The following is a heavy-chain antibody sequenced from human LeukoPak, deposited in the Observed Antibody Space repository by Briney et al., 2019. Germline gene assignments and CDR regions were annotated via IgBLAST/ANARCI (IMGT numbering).Heavy chain of an antibody. CDR1: GGSITSYY. Sequence: SETLSLTCTVSGGSITSYYWSWIRQPPGKGLEWIGYIYYSGSTKYKSSLKSRVTISVDTSKNQFSLKLSSVTAADTAVYYCARGILINALAAGVRGVKLRVNWFDPWGQGTLVTVSS. J-gene: IGHJ5*02. D-gene: IGHD3-10*01. CDR2: IYYSGST. CDR3: ARGILINALAAGVRGVKLRVNWFDP. V-gene: IGHV4-59*12.